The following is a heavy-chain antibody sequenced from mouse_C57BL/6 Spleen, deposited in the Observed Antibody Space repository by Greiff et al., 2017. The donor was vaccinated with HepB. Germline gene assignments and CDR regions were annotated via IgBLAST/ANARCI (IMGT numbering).Heavy chain of an antibody. V-gene: IGHV1-22*01. CDR1: GYTFTDYN. CDR2: INPNNGGT. J-gene: IGHJ4*01. Sequence: VQLQQSGPELVKPGASVKMSCKASGYTFTDYNMHWVKQSHGKSLEWIGYINPNNGGTSYNQKFKGKATLTVNKSSSTTYMELRSLTSEDSAVYYCARPSNRGYAMDYWGQGTSVTVSS. D-gene: IGHD2-5*01. CDR3: ARPSNRGYAMDY.